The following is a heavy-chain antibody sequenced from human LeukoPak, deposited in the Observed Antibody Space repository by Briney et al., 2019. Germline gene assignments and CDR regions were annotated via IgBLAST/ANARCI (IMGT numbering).Heavy chain of an antibody. J-gene: IGHJ6*02. CDR3: ARDRDYYGMDV. CDR2: IKQDGSEK. D-gene: IGHD3-10*01. CDR1: GFTFSSYW. V-gene: IGHV3-7*01. Sequence: GGSLRLSCAASGFTFSSYWMSWVRQAPGKGLEWVANIKQDGSEKYYVDSVKGRFTISRDNSKNTLYLQMNSLRAEDTAVYYCARDRDYYGMDVWGQGTTVTVSS.